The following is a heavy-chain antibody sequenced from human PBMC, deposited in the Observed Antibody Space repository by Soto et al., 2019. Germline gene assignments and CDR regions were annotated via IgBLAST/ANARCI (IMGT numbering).Heavy chain of an antibody. CDR1: GFTFSTYA. Sequence: EVQLLESGGGLVQPGGSLRLSCAASGFTFSTYAMSWVRQAPGKGLEWVATIRGSGGNTHYADSVKGRFTTSRDNSENTVYLPMNSLRAEDTAVCYCVRVKAQILSCGCYGGDDIWGHGTMVTVSS. CDR2: IRGSGGNT. D-gene: IGHD6-19*01. J-gene: IGHJ3*02. V-gene: IGHV3-23*01. CDR3: VRVKAQILSCGCYGGDDI.